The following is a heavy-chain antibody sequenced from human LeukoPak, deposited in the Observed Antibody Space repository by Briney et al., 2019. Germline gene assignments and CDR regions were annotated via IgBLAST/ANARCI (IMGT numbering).Heavy chain of an antibody. V-gene: IGHV1-18*01. Sequence: ASVTVSCKASGYTFTNYAINWVRQAPGQGLEWMGWISAYNGNTNYAQKLQGRVTMTTDTSTSTAYMELRSLRSDDTAVYYCARSQVGPAPTNWFDPWGQGTLVTVSS. J-gene: IGHJ5*02. CDR3: ARSQVGPAPTNWFDP. CDR1: GYTFTNYA. D-gene: IGHD2-2*01. CDR2: ISAYNGNT.